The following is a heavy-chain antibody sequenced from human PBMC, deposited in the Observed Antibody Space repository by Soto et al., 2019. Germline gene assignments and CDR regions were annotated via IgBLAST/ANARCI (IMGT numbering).Heavy chain of an antibody. CDR1: SGTINGHY. J-gene: IGHJ5*02. V-gene: IGHV4-59*11. CDR2: IYSSGFT. Sequence: SDTPYISRTVSSGTINGHYWSWIRQTPGKRLEWIGSIYSSGFTNYNPSLKSRVVMSVDPSKNHFSLSLNSVTSADTAVYFCARGGAPFNCFGPWGQGTLVTVPS. CDR3: ARGGAPFNCFGP. D-gene: IGHD3-16*01.